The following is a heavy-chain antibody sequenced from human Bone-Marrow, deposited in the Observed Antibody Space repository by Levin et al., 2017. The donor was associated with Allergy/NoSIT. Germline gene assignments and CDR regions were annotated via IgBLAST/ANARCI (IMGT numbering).Heavy chain of an antibody. D-gene: IGHD2-2*01. CDR1: GGTFSSYA. J-gene: IGHJ5*02. CDR2: IIPIFGTA. Sequence: SVKVSCKASGGTFSSYAISWVRQAPGQGLEWLGGIIPIFGTANYAQKFQGRVTITADESTSTAYMELSSLRSEDTAVYYCARDFSMYCISTSCYGETNWFDPWGQGTLVTVSS. CDR3: ARDFSMYCISTSCYGETNWFDP. V-gene: IGHV1-69*13.